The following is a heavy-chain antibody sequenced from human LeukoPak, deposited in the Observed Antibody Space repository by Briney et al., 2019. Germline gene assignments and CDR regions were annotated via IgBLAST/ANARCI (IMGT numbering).Heavy chain of an antibody. CDR2: IDPIDSDT. V-gene: IGHV5-10-1*01. J-gene: IGHJ4*02. Sequence: GESLKISCKGSGYTFTNYWISWVRQMPGKGLEWMGRIDPIDSDTNYSPSFRGHVTISADKSISTAYLQWSSLKASDTAMYYYARQGGGSLGYAPDYWGQGTLDTVSS. D-gene: IGHD5-12*01. CDR3: ARQGGGSLGYAPDY. CDR1: GYTFTNYW.